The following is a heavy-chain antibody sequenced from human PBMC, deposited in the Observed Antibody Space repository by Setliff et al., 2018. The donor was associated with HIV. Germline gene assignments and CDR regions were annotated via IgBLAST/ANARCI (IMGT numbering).Heavy chain of an antibody. CDR1: GFTFSSYT. J-gene: IGHJ6*02. D-gene: IGHD6-19*01. CDR2: ISGSGGTT. V-gene: IGHV3-23*01. CDR3: AKDQGITVGAAVYYYFYAMDV. Sequence: HPGGSLRLSCAASGFTFSSYTMSWVRQAPGKGLEWVSAISGSGGTTYYAESVKGRFTISRDNSKNTLYLQMNSLRAEDTAVYYCAKDQGITVGAAVYYYFYAMDVWGQGTSVTVSS.